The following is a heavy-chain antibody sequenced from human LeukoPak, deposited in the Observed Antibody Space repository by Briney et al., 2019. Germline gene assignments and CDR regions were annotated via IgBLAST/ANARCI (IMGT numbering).Heavy chain of an antibody. V-gene: IGHV3-74*01. D-gene: IGHD2-15*01. J-gene: IGHJ4*02. Sequence: GGSLRLSCAASGFTFSSYWMRWVRQAPGKGLGWVSRINSDGSSTSYADSVKGQFTISRDNTKNTLYMQMKTLRAADTPVYYCAKDGLTAIVVVAATPNYFDYWGQGTLVTVSS. CDR3: AKDGLTAIVVVAATPNYFDY. CDR2: INSDGSST. CDR1: GFTFSSYW.